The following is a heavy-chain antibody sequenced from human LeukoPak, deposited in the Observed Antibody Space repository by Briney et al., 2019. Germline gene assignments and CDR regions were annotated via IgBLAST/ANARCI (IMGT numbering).Heavy chain of an antibody. J-gene: IGHJ4*02. D-gene: IGHD5-12*01. V-gene: IGHV1-2*02. CDR3: ARAGDIVPMILKY. Sequence: ASVKVSCKASGYTFTGYYMHWARQAPGQGLGWMGWISPNSGGTNYGQKFQGRVTMTRDTPITTAYMELSRLTSDDTAVYYCARAGDIVPMILKYWGQGTLVTVSS. CDR2: ISPNSGGT. CDR1: GYTFTGYY.